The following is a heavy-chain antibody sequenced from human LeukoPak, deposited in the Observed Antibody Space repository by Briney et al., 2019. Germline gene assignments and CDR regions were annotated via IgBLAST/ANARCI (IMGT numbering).Heavy chain of an antibody. CDR1: GLTFSSHW. Sequence: GGSLRLSCAASGLTFSSHWMHWVRQAPGKGLVWVSRITNDGSSTTYADSVKGRFTISRDNAKNMLYLQVNSLRAEDTAVYYCAKGSSSPGADYWGQGTLVTVSS. CDR2: ITNDGSST. J-gene: IGHJ4*02. V-gene: IGHV3-74*01. CDR3: AKGSSSPGADY. D-gene: IGHD6-6*01.